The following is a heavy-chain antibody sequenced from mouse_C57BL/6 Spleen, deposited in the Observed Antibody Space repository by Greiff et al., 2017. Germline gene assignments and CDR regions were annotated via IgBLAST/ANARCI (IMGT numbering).Heavy chain of an antibody. J-gene: IGHJ3*01. CDR1: GYTFTSYW. CDR2: IDPSDSYT. V-gene: IGHV1-50*01. D-gene: IGHD2-3*01. Sequence: QVQLQQSGAELVKPGASVKLSCKASGYTFTSYWMQWVKQRPGQGLEWIGEIDPSDSYTNYNQKFKGKATLTVDTSSSTAYMQLSSLTSEDSAVYYCARGGDGYPYWGQGTLVTVSA. CDR3: ARGGDGYPY.